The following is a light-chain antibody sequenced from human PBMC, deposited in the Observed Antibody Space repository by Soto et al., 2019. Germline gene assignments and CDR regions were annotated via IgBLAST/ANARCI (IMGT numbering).Light chain of an antibody. Sequence: DIQMTQSPSSLSSSVGDRVTITCRASQGISTSFVWYQQKPGAVPKLLIFAASTLHSGVPSRFSGSGSGTDFTLTISSLQPEDVATYYCQNYHGAPWTFGQGTKVEIK. J-gene: IGKJ1*01. CDR2: AAS. V-gene: IGKV1-27*01. CDR3: QNYHGAPWT. CDR1: QGISTS.